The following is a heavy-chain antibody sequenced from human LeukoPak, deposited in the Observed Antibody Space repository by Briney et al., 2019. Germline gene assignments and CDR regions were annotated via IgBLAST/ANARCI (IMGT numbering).Heavy chain of an antibody. J-gene: IGHJ3*02. CDR1: GGSISSYY. Sequence: SETLSLTCTVSGGSISSYYWSWIRQPPGKGLEWIGYIYYSGSTNYDPSLKSRVTISVDTSKNQFSLNLSSVTAADTAVYYCARPNGKGAFDIWGQGTMVTVSS. CDR3: ARPNGKGAFDI. V-gene: IGHV4-59*01. CDR2: IYYSGST. D-gene: IGHD1-1*01.